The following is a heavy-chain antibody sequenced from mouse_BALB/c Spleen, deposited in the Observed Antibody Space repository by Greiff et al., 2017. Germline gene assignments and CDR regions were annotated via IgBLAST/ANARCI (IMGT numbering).Heavy chain of an antibody. CDR2: VNPYNGGT. D-gene: IGHD2-4*01. CDR3: ARGDYLWYFDV. Sequence: VQLKQSGPELVKPGASVKMSCKASGYTFTDYYMDWVKQSHGESFEWIGRVNPYNGGTSYNQKFKGKATLTVDKSSSTAYMELNSLTSEDSAVYYCARGDYLWYFDVWGAGTTVTVSS. V-gene: IGHV1-19*01. CDR1: GYTFTDYY. J-gene: IGHJ1*01.